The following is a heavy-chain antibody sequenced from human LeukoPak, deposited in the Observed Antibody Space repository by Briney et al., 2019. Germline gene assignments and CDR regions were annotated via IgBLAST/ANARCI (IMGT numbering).Heavy chain of an antibody. Sequence: PGGSLRLSCAPSVFTFDNFAMTWVRQAPGKGLEWVSEITVSGGSTYYADSVKGRFTISRDNSKNTLYLQMNSLRAEDTAIYYCARGLFDFDYWGQGTLVTVSS. CDR3: ARGLFDFDY. J-gene: IGHJ4*02. D-gene: IGHD3-10*01. CDR1: VFTFDNFA. CDR2: ITVSGGST. V-gene: IGHV3-23*01.